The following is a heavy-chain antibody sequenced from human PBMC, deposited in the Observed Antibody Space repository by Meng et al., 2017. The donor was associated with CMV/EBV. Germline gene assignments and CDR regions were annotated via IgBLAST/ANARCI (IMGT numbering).Heavy chain of an antibody. Sequence: GGSLRLSCAASGFTFDDYGMSWVRQAPGKGLESVSGINWDGGSTGYADSVKGRFTISRDNAKNSLYLQMNSLRAEDTALYYCARDLSPDSSDYYYGMDVWGQGTTVTVSS. D-gene: IGHD6-25*01. J-gene: IGHJ6*02. CDR3: ARDLSPDSSDYYYGMDV. CDR1: GFTFDDYG. CDR2: INWDGGST. V-gene: IGHV3-20*04.